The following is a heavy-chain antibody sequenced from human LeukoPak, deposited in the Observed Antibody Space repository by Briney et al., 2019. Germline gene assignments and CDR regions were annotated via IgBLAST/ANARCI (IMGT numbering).Heavy chain of an antibody. CDR1: GYTFTSYA. CDR2: INAGNGNT. J-gene: IGHJ4*02. Sequence: ASVKVSCKASGYTFTSYAMHWVRQAPGQRLEWMGWINAGNGNTKYSQKFQGRVTITRDTSASTAYMELSSLRSEDTAVYYCARDSYYDILTGYYNAFDYWGQGTLVTVSS. CDR3: ARDSYYDILTGYYNAFDY. D-gene: IGHD3-9*01. V-gene: IGHV1-3*01.